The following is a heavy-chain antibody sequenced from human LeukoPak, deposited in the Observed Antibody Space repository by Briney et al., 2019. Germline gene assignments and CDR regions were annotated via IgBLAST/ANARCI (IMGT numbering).Heavy chain of an antibody. V-gene: IGHV3-30*02. D-gene: IGHD2-2*01. CDR1: GFTFSSYG. CDR3: AKDAIVVVPAAPGSWFDP. CDR2: IRYDGSNK. J-gene: IGHJ5*02. Sequence: GGSLRLSCAASGFTFSSYGMHWVRQAPGKGLEWVAFIRYDGSNKYYADSVKGRFTISRDNSKNTLYLQMNSLRAEDTAVYYCAKDAIVVVPAAPGSWFDPWGQGTLVTVSS.